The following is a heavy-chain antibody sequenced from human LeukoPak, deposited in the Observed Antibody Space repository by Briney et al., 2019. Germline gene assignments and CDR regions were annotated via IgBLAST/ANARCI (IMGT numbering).Heavy chain of an antibody. J-gene: IGHJ4*02. D-gene: IGHD2-8*02. CDR1: GVTFSSYG. CDR2: ISSTGGTT. Sequence: GGSLRLSCAASGVTFSSYGMSWVRQAPGKGLEWVSGISSTGGTTYYADSVRGRFTISRDNSKNTLYLEMNSLRAEDTAVYYCARDDWWTAMLWGQGTLVTVSS. CDR3: ARDDWWTAML. V-gene: IGHV3-23*01.